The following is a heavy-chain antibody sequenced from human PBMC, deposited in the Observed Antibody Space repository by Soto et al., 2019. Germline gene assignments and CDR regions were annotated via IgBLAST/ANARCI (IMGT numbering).Heavy chain of an antibody. V-gene: IGHV3-33*01. D-gene: IGHD4-17*01. Sequence: QVQLVESGGGVVQPGRSLRLSCAASGFTFSSYGMHWVRQAPGKGLEWGAVIWYDGSNKYYADSVKGRFTIPRDNSKNTLYLQMNSLRAEDTAVYYCAREVSSVGEGGDYWVFDYWGQGTLVTVSS. CDR2: IWYDGSNK. J-gene: IGHJ4*02. CDR3: AREVSSVGEGGDYWVFDY. CDR1: GFTFSSYG.